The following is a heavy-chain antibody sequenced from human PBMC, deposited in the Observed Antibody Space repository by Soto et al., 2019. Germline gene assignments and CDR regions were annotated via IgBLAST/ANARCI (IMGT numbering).Heavy chain of an antibody. J-gene: IGHJ6*03. Sequence: GGSLRLSCAASGFTFSSYAMSWVRQAPGKGLEWVSAISGSGGSTYYADSVKGRFTISRDNSKNTLYLQMNSLRAEDTAVYYCAKGPDYHYYYYYYMDVWGKGTTVTVSS. D-gene: IGHD4-17*01. CDR1: GFTFSSYA. CDR2: ISGSGGST. CDR3: AKGPDYHYYYYYYMDV. V-gene: IGHV3-23*01.